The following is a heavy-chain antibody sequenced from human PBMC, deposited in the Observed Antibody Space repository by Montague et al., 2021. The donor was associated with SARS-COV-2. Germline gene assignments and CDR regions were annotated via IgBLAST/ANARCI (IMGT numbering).Heavy chain of an antibody. D-gene: IGHD4-17*01. Sequence: SETLSLTCTVSGGSISSYYWSWIRQPAGKGLEWIGRIYPSGSTKYNPSLKSRVTMSVDTSKNQFSLKLSSVTAADTAVYYCARDQVTILFMVYYYGMDVWGQGTTVTVSS. CDR1: GGSISSYY. CDR3: ARDQVTILFMVYYYGMDV. CDR2: IYPSGST. V-gene: IGHV4-4*07. J-gene: IGHJ6*02.